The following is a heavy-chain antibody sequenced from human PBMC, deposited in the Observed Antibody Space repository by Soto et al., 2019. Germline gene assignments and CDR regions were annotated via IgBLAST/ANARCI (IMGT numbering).Heavy chain of an antibody. CDR1: GFTFSDYY. V-gene: IGHV3-11*01. CDR3: ARRMYCSSTSCYLFAFDI. D-gene: IGHD2-2*01. CDR2: ISSSGSTI. J-gene: IGHJ3*02. Sequence: PGGSLRLSCAASGFTFSDYYMSWIRQAPGKGLEWVSYISSSGSTIYYADSVKGRFTISRDNAKNSLYLQMNSLRAEDTAVYYCARRMYCSSTSCYLFAFDIWGQGTMVTVSS.